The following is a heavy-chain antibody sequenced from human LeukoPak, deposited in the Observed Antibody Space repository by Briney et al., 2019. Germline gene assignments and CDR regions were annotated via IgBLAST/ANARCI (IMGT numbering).Heavy chain of an antibody. CDR2: ISYDGSNK. V-gene: IGHV3-30*04. CDR3: AKGKEILTGYSYYFDY. Sequence: GRSLRLSCAASGFSFSNYAMHWVRQAPGKGLEWVAVISYDGSNKYYADSVKGRFTISRDNSKNTLYLQMNSLRAEDRAVYYCAKGKEILTGYSYYFDYWGQGTLVSVSS. D-gene: IGHD3-9*01. CDR1: GFSFSNYA. J-gene: IGHJ4*02.